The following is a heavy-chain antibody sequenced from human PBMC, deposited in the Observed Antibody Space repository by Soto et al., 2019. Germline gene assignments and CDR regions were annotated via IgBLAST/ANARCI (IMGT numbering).Heavy chain of an antibody. D-gene: IGHD2-15*01. CDR2: IYYSGST. CDR1: GGSISSSSYY. J-gene: IGHJ4*02. CDR3: ARHASAVVVAATPFDY. Sequence: QLQLQESGPGLVKPSETLSLTCTVSGGSISSSSYYWGWIRQPPGKGLEWIGSIYYSGSTYYNPSLKSRVNISVDTSKNPFSLKLSSVTDADTAVYYCARHASAVVVAATPFDYWGQVTLVTVSS. V-gene: IGHV4-39*01.